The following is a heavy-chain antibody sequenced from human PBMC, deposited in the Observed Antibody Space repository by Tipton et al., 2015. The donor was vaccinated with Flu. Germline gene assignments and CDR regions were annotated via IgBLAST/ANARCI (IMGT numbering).Heavy chain of an antibody. V-gene: IGHV3-64*01. CDR1: GFTFRNYV. CDR2: LSGNGDNT. Sequence: GSLRLSCTGSGFTFRNYVIHWVRQAPGKGLEYVSGLSGNGDNTYYANSVMGRVTISRDNSKNTLYLQMGSLRAEDTAVYYCARGGDQTTVRKFFNYGVDVWGQGTTVTVSS. J-gene: IGHJ6*02. CDR3: ARGGDQTTVRKFFNYGVDV. D-gene: IGHD4-17*01.